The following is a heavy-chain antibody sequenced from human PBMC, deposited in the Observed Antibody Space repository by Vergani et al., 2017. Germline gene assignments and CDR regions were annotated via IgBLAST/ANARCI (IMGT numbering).Heavy chain of an antibody. CDR1: GGSFSGYY. CDR2: INHSGST. V-gene: IGHV4-34*01. D-gene: IGHD3-10*01. Sequence: QVQLQQWGAGLLKPSETLSLTCAVYGGSFSGYYWSWIRQPPGKGLEWIGEINHSGSTNYNPSLKSRVTISVDTSKNQFSLKLSSVTAADTAVYYCARGAPITMVRGVIINDAFDIWGQGTMVTVSS. CDR3: ARGAPITMVRGVIINDAFDI. J-gene: IGHJ3*02.